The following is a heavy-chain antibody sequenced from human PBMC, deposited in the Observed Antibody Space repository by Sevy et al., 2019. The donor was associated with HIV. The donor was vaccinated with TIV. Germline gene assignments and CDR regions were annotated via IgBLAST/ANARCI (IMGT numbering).Heavy chain of an antibody. Sequence: SETLSLTCTVSDGSISTYYWSWIRQPPGKRLEWIGYVYYSGSTNYNPSLRSRVTISVDTSKNQFSLKLNSVTAADTAVYFCARGLKTTLRRYSGWYYSYYMDVWGKGTTVTVSS. D-gene: IGHD6-19*01. J-gene: IGHJ6*03. CDR2: VYYSGST. V-gene: IGHV4-59*01. CDR3: ARGLKTTLRRYSGWYYSYYMDV. CDR1: DGSISTYY.